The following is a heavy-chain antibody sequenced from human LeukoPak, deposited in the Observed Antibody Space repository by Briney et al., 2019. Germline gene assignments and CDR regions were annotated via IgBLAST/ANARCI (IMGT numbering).Heavy chain of an antibody. D-gene: IGHD2-2*02. J-gene: IGHJ6*02. CDR3: ARTPDLYCSSTSCYRPAYYYYGMDA. CDR2: INHSGST. Sequence: SETLSLTCAVYGGSFSGYYWSWIRQPPGKGLEWIGEINHSGSTNYNPSLKSRVTISVDTSKNQFSLKLSSVTAADTAVYYCARTPDLYCSSTSCYRPAYYYYGMDAWGQGTTVTVSS. V-gene: IGHV4-34*01. CDR1: GGSFSGYY.